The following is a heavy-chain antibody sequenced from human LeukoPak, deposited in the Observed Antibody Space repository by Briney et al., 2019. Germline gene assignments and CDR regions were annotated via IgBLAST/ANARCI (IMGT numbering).Heavy chain of an antibody. CDR2: ISAYNGNT. J-gene: IGHJ6*03. CDR3: ARDLEGRDGYNNDYYYYMDV. Sequence: ASVKVSCKASGYTFTSYGISWVRQAPGQGLEWMGWISAYNGNTNYAQKLQGRVTMTTDTSTSTAYMELRSLRSDDTAVYYCARDLEGRDGYNNDYYYYMDVWGKGTTVTISS. D-gene: IGHD5-24*01. CDR1: GYTFTSYG. V-gene: IGHV1-18*01.